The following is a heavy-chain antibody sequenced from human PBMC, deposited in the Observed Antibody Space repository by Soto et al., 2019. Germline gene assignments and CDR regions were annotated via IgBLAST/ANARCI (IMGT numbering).Heavy chain of an antibody. V-gene: IGHV3-23*01. Sequence: GGSLRLSCAASGFTFSSYGVSWVRQAPGKGPEWISSISGSGSTIYYAGSVKGRFTISRDNSKNTLYLQMSSLRAEDTAVYYCAKVFYYYDSSGYYYFDYRGQGTLVTV. CDR3: AKVFYYYDSSGYYYFDY. CDR1: GFTFSSYG. D-gene: IGHD3-22*01. CDR2: ISGSGSTI. J-gene: IGHJ4*02.